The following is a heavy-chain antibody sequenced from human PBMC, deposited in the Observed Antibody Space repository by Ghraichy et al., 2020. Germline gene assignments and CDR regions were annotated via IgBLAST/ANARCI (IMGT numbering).Heavy chain of an antibody. Sequence: LSLTCAASGFTFSSYGMHWVRQAPGKGLEWVAVISYDGSNKYYADSVKGRFTISRDNSKNTLYLQMNSLRAEDTAVYYCAKCGVYDYIWGGNYYFDYWCQVTLVTFSS. CDR2: ISYDGSNK. CDR1: GFTFSSYG. J-gene: IGHJ4*02. V-gene: IGHV3-30*18. CDR3: AKCGVYDYIWGGNYYFDY. D-gene: IGHD3-16*01.